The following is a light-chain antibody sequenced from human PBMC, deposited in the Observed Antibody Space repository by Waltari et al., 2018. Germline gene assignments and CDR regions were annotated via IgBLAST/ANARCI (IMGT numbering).Light chain of an antibody. J-gene: IGKJ4*01. Sequence: ILLTQSPRTLALSPGEGATPSCRARHSVGKIYLAWYQHKPGQAPRLLIYGTSNRAAGVPDRFSGGGSGTDFFLTINRLEPEDFAMYYCQQYGISPPLTFGGGTRLEI. V-gene: IGKV3-20*01. CDR3: QQYGISPPLT. CDR1: HSVGKIY. CDR2: GTS.